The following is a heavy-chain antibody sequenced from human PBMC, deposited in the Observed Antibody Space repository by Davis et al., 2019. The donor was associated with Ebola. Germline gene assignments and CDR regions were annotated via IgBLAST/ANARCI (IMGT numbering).Heavy chain of an antibody. Sequence: SVKVSCKASGGTFSSYAISWVRQAPGQGLEWMGGIIPIFGTANYAQKFQGRVAITADESTSTAYMELSSLRSEDTAVYYCARSGYYYYYYGMDVWGQGTTVTVSS. CDR2: IIPIFGTA. CDR1: GGTFSSYA. V-gene: IGHV1-69*13. J-gene: IGHJ6*02. D-gene: IGHD3-3*01. CDR3: ARSGYYYYYYGMDV.